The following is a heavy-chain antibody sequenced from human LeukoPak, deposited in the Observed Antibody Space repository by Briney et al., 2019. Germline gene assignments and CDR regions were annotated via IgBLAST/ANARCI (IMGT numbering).Heavy chain of an antibody. CDR2: IYYSGST. Sequence: PSETLSLTCTVSGGSVRSGSYYWSWIRQPPGKGLEWIGYIYYSGSTNYNPSLKSRVTISVDTSKNQFSLKLSSVTAADTAVYYCARGLIAAAGMDYWGQGTLVTVSS. V-gene: IGHV4-61*01. CDR3: ARGLIAAAGMDY. D-gene: IGHD6-13*01. J-gene: IGHJ4*02. CDR1: GGSVRSGSYY.